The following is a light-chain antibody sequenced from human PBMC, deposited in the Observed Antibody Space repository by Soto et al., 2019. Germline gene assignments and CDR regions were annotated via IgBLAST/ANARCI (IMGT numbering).Light chain of an antibody. V-gene: IGLV2-23*02. CDR3: CSYAGSSPYV. CDR1: SSDVGSYNL. J-gene: IGLJ1*01. Sequence: QSALTQPASVSGSPGQSITISCTGTSSDVGSYNLVSWYQQHPGKAPKLMIYEVSKRPSGVSNRFSGSKSGNTASLTISGLQADDEADYYCCSYAGSSPYVFGTGTKVPV. CDR2: EVS.